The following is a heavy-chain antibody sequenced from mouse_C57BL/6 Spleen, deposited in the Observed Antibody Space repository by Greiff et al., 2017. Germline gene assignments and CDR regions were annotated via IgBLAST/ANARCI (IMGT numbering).Heavy chain of an antibody. CDR2: IDPSDSYT. D-gene: IGHD1-1*01. J-gene: IGHJ1*03. V-gene: IGHV1-50*01. CDR1: GYTFTSYW. Sequence: QVQLQQPGAELVKPGASVKLSCKASGYTFTSYWMQWVKQRPGQGLEWIGEIDPSDSYTNYNQKFKGKATLTVDTSSITAYMQLSSLTSEDSAVYYCARALHYYGSSYGYFDVWGTGTTVTVSS. CDR3: ARALHYYGSSYGYFDV.